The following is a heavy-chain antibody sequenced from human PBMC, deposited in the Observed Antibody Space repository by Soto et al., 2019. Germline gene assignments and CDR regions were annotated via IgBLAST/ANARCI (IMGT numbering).Heavy chain of an antibody. Sequence: ASVKVSCKASGYTFTSYDINWVRQAPGQGLEWVGWMSAFTGKADYAQIFQDRVTMTTDTSTSAAYMELRSLRSDDTAVYYCARDQRYYGSGYYYSDSWGQGTLVTVSS. CDR3: ARDQRYYGSGYYYSDS. D-gene: IGHD3-10*01. CDR2: MSAFTGKA. V-gene: IGHV1-18*01. CDR1: GYTFTSYD. J-gene: IGHJ1*01.